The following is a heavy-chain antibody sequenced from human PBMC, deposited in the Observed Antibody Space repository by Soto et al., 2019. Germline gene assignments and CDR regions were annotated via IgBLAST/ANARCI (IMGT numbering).Heavy chain of an antibody. Sequence: PSETLSLTCTVSGGSISSGGYYWSWIRQHPGKGLEWIGYIYYSGSTYYNPSLKSRVTISVDTSKNQFSLKLSSVTAADTAVYYCARVNDYYYYGMDVWGQGTTVTVSS. V-gene: IGHV4-31*03. CDR3: ARVNDYYYYGMDV. J-gene: IGHJ6*02. CDR1: GGSISSGGYY. CDR2: IYYSGST.